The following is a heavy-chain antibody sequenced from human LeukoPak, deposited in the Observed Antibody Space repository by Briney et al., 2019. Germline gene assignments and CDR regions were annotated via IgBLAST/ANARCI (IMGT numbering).Heavy chain of an antibody. CDR2: INSDGINT. Sequence: GGSLRLSCAASGFTFSNYWMHWVRQAPGKGLVWVSRINSDGINTSYADSVKGRFTISRDNAKNTLNLQMNSLRAEDTAVYYCARATTVTTYLDYWGQRTQVTVSS. J-gene: IGHJ4*02. D-gene: IGHD4-17*01. V-gene: IGHV3-74*01. CDR3: ARATTVTTYLDY. CDR1: GFTFSNYW.